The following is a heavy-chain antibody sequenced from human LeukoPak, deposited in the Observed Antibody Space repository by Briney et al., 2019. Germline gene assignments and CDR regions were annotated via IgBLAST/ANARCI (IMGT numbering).Heavy chain of an antibody. CDR2: ISSSSSYI. CDR1: GFTVSTDH. CDR3: ARGDYSSGWLIDY. Sequence: GGSLRLSCAASGFTVSTDHMSWVRQAPGKGLEWVSSISSSSSYIYYADSVKGRFTISRDNAKNSLYLQMNSLRAEDTAVYFCARGDYSSGWLIDYWGQGTLVTVSS. J-gene: IGHJ4*02. V-gene: IGHV3-21*01. D-gene: IGHD6-19*01.